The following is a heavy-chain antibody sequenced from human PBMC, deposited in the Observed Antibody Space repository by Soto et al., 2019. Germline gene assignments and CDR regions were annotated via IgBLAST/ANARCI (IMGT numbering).Heavy chain of an antibody. CDR1: GDSISSGGYY. V-gene: IGHV4-31*03. Sequence: QVQLQASGPGLVKPSQTLSLTCTVSGDSISSGGYYWSWIRQHPGKGLEWIGYIYYSGTTYYNPSLESRVTFSADTSENQFSLKVNSVTVADTAVYYCASTYYTGSSGPFDYWGQGTLVTVSS. D-gene: IGHD3-22*01. CDR3: ASTYYTGSSGPFDY. J-gene: IGHJ4*02. CDR2: IYYSGTT.